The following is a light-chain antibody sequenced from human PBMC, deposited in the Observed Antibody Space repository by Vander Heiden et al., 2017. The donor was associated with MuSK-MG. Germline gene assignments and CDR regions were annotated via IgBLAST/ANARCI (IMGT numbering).Light chain of an antibody. CDR2: AAS. CDR3: QQSYRTPRT. Sequence: DIQLTQSPSSLSASVGDRVTITCRASQSISSYLNWYQQKPGKAPKLLIYAASSLQSGVPSRFSGSGSGTDFTLKISSLQPEDFATYYCQQSYRTPRTFGPGTKVDIK. J-gene: IGKJ3*01. CDR1: QSISSY. V-gene: IGKV1-39*01.